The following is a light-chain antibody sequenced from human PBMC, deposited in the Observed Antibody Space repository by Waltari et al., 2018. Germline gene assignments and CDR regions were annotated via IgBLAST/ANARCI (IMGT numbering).Light chain of an antibody. Sequence: SFELTQPPSVSVSPGPTATITCSGDVLPKQYVYWYQQKPGQAPVLLIYKDTERPSGIPERFSGSTSGTGTTVTLTIGGVQAEDEADYYCQSIDVDALTFGGGTKLTVL. J-gene: IGLJ2*01. CDR2: KDT. CDR3: QSIDVDALT. V-gene: IGLV3-25*03. CDR1: VLPKQY.